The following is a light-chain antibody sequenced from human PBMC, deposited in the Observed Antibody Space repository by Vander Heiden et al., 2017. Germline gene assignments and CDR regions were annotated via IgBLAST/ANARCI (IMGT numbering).Light chain of an antibody. CDR2: DAS. J-gene: IGKJ4*01. CDR1: QSVSSY. Sequence: IVLTQSQATLYLSPGERATLSCRASQSVSSYFAWYQQKPGQAPRLLIYDASNRATGIPARFSGSGSGTDFTLTISSLEPEDFAVYYCQQRSNWSLTFGGGTKVEIK. CDR3: QQRSNWSLT. V-gene: IGKV3-11*01.